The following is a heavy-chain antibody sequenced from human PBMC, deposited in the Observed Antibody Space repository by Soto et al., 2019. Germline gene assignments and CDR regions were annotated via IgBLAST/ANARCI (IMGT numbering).Heavy chain of an antibody. CDR3: ARLNGIAAAGSSYYGMDV. D-gene: IGHD6-13*01. CDR1: GYSFPSYW. V-gene: IGHV5-51*01. CDR2: IYPSDSDT. Sequence: PGESLKISCKGSGYSFPSYWIGRVRQMPGKGLEWRGIIYPSDSDTRYSPSFQGQVTISADKSISTAYLQWSSLKASDTAMYYCARLNGIAAAGSSYYGMDVWGQGTTVTVSS. J-gene: IGHJ6*02.